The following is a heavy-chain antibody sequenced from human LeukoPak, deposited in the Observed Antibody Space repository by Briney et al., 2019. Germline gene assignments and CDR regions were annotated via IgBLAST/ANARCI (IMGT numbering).Heavy chain of an antibody. CDR3: AKHDDSSGYYAFDY. Sequence: ASVKVSCKASGYTFTSYDINWVRQATGQGLEWMGWMNPNSGNTGYAQKFQDRVTITRDTSASTAYMELSSLRSEDTAVYYCAKHDDSSGYYAFDYWGQGTLVTVSS. CDR2: MNPNSGNT. CDR1: GYTFTSYD. D-gene: IGHD3-22*01. J-gene: IGHJ4*02. V-gene: IGHV1-8*03.